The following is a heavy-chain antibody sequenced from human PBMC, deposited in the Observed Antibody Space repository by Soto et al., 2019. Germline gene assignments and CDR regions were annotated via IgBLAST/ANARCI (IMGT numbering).Heavy chain of an antibody. D-gene: IGHD4-17*01. CDR1: GYTFTSYY. V-gene: IGHV1-46*03. Sequence: ASVKVSCKASGYTFTSYYMHWVRQAPGQGLEWMGIINPSGGSTSYAQKFQGRVTMTRDTSTSTVYMELSSLRSEDTAVYYCARDDRALGDYVVDGAFDIWGQGTMVTVS. J-gene: IGHJ3*02. CDR2: INPSGGST. CDR3: ARDDRALGDYVVDGAFDI.